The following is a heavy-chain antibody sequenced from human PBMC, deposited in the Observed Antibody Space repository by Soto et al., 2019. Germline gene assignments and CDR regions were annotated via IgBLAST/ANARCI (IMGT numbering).Heavy chain of an antibody. J-gene: IGHJ6*02. D-gene: IGHD2-2*02. CDR3: ASVTRTCISTSCYRYYYGMDV. CDR1: GGSVSSGSYY. V-gene: IGHV4-61*01. Sequence: QVQLQESGPGLVKPSETLSLTCTVSGGSVSSGSYYWSWIRQPPGKGLEWIGYIYYSGSTNYNPALKRRVTITIDTSKHQFSLKLSSVTAADTAVYYCASVTRTCISTSCYRYYYGMDVWGQGTTVTVSS. CDR2: IYYSGST.